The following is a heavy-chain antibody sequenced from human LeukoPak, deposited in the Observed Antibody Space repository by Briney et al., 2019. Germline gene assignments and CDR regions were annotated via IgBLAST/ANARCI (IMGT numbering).Heavy chain of an antibody. V-gene: IGHV3-23*01. CDR3: AKAATFYYGSDL. CDR2: ISGSGGST. J-gene: IGHJ4*02. CDR1: GFTFSSYA. D-gene: IGHD3-10*01. Sequence: GGSLRLSCAASGFTFSSYAMSWVRQAPGKGLEWVSAISGSGGSTYYADSVKGRFTISRDDSKNTLYLQMNRLRAEDTALYYCAKAATFYYGSDLWGQGILVAASS.